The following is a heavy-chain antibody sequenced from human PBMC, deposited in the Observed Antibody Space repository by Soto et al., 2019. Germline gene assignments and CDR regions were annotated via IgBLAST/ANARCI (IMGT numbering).Heavy chain of an antibody. CDR2: ITGRSAVP. D-gene: IGHD3-16*01. J-gene: IGHJ5*02. V-gene: IGHV3-23*01. CDR1: GLTLRSYA. CDR3: AKGGPFAGGFDP. Sequence: EGQLLQSGGDLVQPGGSLRLSCAGSGLTLRSYAMTWIRQTPEKGLEWVSTITGRSAVPSYADSVKVRFTVSRDNSKNTQYLQMNSLRPDDTAIYYCAKGGPFAGGFDPWGQGTLVTVAA.